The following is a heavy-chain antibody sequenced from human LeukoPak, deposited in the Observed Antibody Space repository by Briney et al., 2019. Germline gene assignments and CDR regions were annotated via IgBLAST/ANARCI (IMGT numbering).Heavy chain of an antibody. V-gene: IGHV4-39*07. D-gene: IGHD4-17*01. CDR2: IYYSGST. Sequence: SETLSLTCTVSGGSISSYYWGWIRQPPGKGLEWIGSIYYSGSTYYNPSLKSRVTISVDTSKNQFSLKLSSVTAADTAVYYCARAKTYDYGDYRGAFDIWGQGTMVTVSS. J-gene: IGHJ3*02. CDR1: GGSISSYY. CDR3: ARAKTYDYGDYRGAFDI.